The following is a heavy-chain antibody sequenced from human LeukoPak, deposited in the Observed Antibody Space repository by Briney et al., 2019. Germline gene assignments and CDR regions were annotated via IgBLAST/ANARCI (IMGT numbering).Heavy chain of an antibody. Sequence: SVTVSCKASGGTFSSYAISWVRQAPGQGLEWMGGIIPIFGTANYAQKFQGRVTITADKSTSTAYMELSSLRSEDTAVYYCARGYCSSTSCQKAGYFDYWGQGTLVTVSS. V-gene: IGHV1-69*06. CDR1: GGTFSSYA. CDR2: IIPIFGTA. D-gene: IGHD2-2*01. CDR3: ARGYCSSTSCQKAGYFDY. J-gene: IGHJ4*02.